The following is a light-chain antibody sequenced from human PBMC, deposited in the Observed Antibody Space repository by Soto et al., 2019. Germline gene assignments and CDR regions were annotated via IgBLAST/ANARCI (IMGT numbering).Light chain of an antibody. CDR2: AAS. CDR3: QQSYSTPLT. V-gene: IGKV1-39*01. J-gene: IGKJ4*01. Sequence: DLQMTQSPSSLSASVGDRVTITCRASQNIGRFLNWHQQKPGKAPKLLIYAASSLQSGVPSRFSGSGSGTDFTLTISSLQPEDFATHYCQQSYSTPLTFGGGTKVDIK. CDR1: QNIGRF.